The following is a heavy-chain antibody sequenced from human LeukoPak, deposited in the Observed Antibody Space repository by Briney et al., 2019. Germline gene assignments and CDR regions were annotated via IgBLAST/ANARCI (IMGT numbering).Heavy chain of an antibody. V-gene: IGHV3-30*18. D-gene: IGHD3-10*01. CDR2: ISYDGSKK. CDR1: GFTFSSYG. Sequence: SGGSLRLSCAASGFTFSSYGMHWVRQAPGKGLEWVAVISYDGSKKYYADSVKGRFTISRDNSKNTLYLQMNSLRAEDTAVYYCAKTVVRGVSYYFDYWGQGTLVTVSS. J-gene: IGHJ4*02. CDR3: AKTVVRGVSYYFDY.